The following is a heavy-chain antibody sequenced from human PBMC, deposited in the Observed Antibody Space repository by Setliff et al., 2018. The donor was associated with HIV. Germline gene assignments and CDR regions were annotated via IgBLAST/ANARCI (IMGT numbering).Heavy chain of an antibody. CDR3: ARDRYSYGRSYFDY. CDR1: GGSFSGYY. J-gene: IGHJ4*02. CDR2: IYTSGST. Sequence: PSETLSLTCAVYGGSFSGYYWSWIRQPAGKGLEWIGRIYTSGSTTYNPSLKSRVTMSLDTSKNHFSLKLSSVTAADTAVYYCARDRYSYGRSYFDYWGQGTLVTVSS. D-gene: IGHD5-18*01. V-gene: IGHV4-4*07.